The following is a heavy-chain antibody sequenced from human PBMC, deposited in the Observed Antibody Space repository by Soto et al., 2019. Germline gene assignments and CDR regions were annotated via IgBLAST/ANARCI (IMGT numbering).Heavy chain of an antibody. Sequence: GASVKVSCKASGYTFTGYYMHWVRQAPGQGLEWMGWINPNSGGTNYAQKFQGWVTMTRDTSISTAYMELSRLRSDDTAVYYCAREGYDILTGYYDPRGMDVWGQGTTVTVSS. J-gene: IGHJ6*02. CDR1: GYTFTGYY. CDR3: AREGYDILTGYYDPRGMDV. CDR2: INPNSGGT. D-gene: IGHD3-9*01. V-gene: IGHV1-2*04.